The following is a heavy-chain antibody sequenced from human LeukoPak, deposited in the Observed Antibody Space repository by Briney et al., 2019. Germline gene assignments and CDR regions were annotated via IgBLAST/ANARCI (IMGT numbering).Heavy chain of an antibody. V-gene: IGHV4-31*03. J-gene: IGHJ3*02. D-gene: IGHD4-17*01. Sequence: SQTLSLTCTVSGGSISSGGYYWSWIRQHPGKGLEWIGYIYYSGSTYYNPSLKSRVTISVDTSKNQFSLKLSSVTAADTAVYYCAREGYGDYTRHAFDIWGQGTMVTVSS. CDR1: GGSISSGGYY. CDR3: AREGYGDYTRHAFDI. CDR2: IYYSGST.